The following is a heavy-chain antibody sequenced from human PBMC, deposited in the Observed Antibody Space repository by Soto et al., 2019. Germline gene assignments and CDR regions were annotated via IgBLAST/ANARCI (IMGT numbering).Heavy chain of an antibody. V-gene: IGHV3-11*06. CDR2: ISSSSSYT. J-gene: IGHJ4*02. CDR3: ARATGGSYLYYFDY. D-gene: IGHD1-26*01. CDR1: GFTFSDYY. Sequence: QVQLVESGGGLVKSGGSLRLSCAASGFTFSDYYMSWIRQAPGKGLEWVSYISSSSSYTNYADSVKGRFTISRDNAKNSLYLQMNSLRAEDTAVYYCARATGGSYLYYFDYWGQGTLVTVSS.